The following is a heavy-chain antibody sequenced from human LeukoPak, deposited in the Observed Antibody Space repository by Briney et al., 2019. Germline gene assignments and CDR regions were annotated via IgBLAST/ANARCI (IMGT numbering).Heavy chain of an antibody. D-gene: IGHD2-15*01. V-gene: IGHV3-23*01. CDR2: ISGSGGST. CDR1: GFTFSSYG. CDR3: AKNTLPYCSGGSCYPQMFDY. Sequence: GGSLRLSCAASGFTFSSYGMSWVRQAPGKGLEWVSAISGSGGSTYYADSVKGRFTISRDNSKNTLYLQMNSLRAEDTAVYYCAKNTLPYCSGGSCYPQMFDYWGQGTLVTVSS. J-gene: IGHJ4*02.